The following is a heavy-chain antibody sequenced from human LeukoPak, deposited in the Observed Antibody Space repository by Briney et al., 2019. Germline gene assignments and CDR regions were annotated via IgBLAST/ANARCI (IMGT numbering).Heavy chain of an antibody. D-gene: IGHD3-3*01. CDR3: AKEHDLWHKQGNWFDT. CDR1: GFTFSSYG. Sequence: GGSLRLSCVASGFTFSSYGMSWVRQAPGKGLEWVSAINDDTPYYTDSVKGRFTVSRDKSKDTLYLHLNSLRAEDTAIYYCAKEHDLWHKQGNWFDTWGQGVLVTVSS. J-gene: IGHJ5*02. V-gene: IGHV3-23*01. CDR2: INDDTP.